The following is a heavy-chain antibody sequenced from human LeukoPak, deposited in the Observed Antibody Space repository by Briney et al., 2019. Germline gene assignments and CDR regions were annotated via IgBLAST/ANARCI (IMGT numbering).Heavy chain of an antibody. CDR2: IYRGGDT. CDR3: AKNTILVATEN. CDR1: GFAVSDYY. V-gene: IGHV3-53*01. D-gene: IGHD5-12*01. Sequence: GGSLRLSCAASGFAVSDYYMSWVRQAPGKGLEWVSVIYRGGDTYYADSVKGRFTISRDDSKNTVYLQMNSLRAEDTAFCYCAKNTILVATENWGQGTLVTVSS. J-gene: IGHJ4*02.